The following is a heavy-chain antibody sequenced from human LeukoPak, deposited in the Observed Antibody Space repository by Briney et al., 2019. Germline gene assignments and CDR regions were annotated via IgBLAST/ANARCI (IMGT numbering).Heavy chain of an antibody. V-gene: IGHV3-7*01. CDR3: ARDQGDRDRLLWFGELSGYALDY. D-gene: IGHD3-10*01. CDR2: IKQDGSEK. CDR1: GFTFSSYW. J-gene: IGHJ4*02. Sequence: PGGSLRLSCAASGFTFSSYWMSWVRQAPGKGLEWVANIKQDGSEKYYVDSVKGRFTISRDNAKNSLYLQMNSLRAEDTAVYYCARDQGDRDRLLWFGELSGYALDYWGQGTLVTVSS.